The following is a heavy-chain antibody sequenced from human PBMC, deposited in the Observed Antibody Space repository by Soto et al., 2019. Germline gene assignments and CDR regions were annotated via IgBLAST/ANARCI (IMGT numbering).Heavy chain of an antibody. CDR1: GFTFTNYA. Sequence: EAQLLESGGGLVQPGGSLRLSCVGTGFTFTNYAMTWVRQAPGKGLEWVSSLSSTGRATYYAASVKDRFTISRDNSRNTLFLQMTNLRAGDTAIYYCAREENCSDGICYSEYFQRWGQGTLVTVSS. J-gene: IGHJ1*01. V-gene: IGHV3-23*01. D-gene: IGHD2-15*01. CDR2: LSSTGRAT. CDR3: AREENCSDGICYSEYFQR.